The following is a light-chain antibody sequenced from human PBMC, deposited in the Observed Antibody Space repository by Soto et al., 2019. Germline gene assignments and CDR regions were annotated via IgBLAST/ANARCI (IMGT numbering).Light chain of an antibody. Sequence: QSVLTQSSSASASLGSSVKLTCTLSSGHRSYIIAWHQQQPGKAPRYLMKLEGSGSYNKGSGVPDRFSGSSSGADRYLTMSTLQYEDEADYYCETWDSNIRVFGGGTKLTVL. CDR2: LEGSGSY. V-gene: IGLV4-60*02. CDR1: SGHRSYI. J-gene: IGLJ2*01. CDR3: ETWDSNIRV.